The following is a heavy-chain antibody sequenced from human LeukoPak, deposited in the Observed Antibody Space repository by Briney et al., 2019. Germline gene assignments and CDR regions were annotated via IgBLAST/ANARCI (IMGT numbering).Heavy chain of an antibody. D-gene: IGHD6-19*01. J-gene: IGHJ3*02. CDR2: IYYTGST. V-gene: IGHV4-39*01. CDR3: ARRSVVAGLGAFDI. Sequence: PSETLSLTCTVSAGSISSSSYYWRWIRQPPGKVLEWIGSIYYTGSTYYNPSLKSLVTISVDTSKNQFSLKLSSVTAADTAVYYCARRSVVAGLGAFDIWGQGTMVTVSS. CDR1: AGSISSSSYY.